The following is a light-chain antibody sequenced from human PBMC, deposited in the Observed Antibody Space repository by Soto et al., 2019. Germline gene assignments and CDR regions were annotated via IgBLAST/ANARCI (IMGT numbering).Light chain of an antibody. CDR3: AAWDDSLNGSYV. V-gene: IGLV1-44*01. CDR2: SNN. J-gene: IGLJ1*01. CDR1: RSNIGSNT. Sequence: QSALTQPPSTSVTPGQRVTISCSGSRSNIGSNTVTWYQQLPGTAPKLLIYSNNQRPSGVPDRFSGSKSGTSASLAISGLQSEDEADYYCAAWDDSLNGSYVFGTGTKVTVL.